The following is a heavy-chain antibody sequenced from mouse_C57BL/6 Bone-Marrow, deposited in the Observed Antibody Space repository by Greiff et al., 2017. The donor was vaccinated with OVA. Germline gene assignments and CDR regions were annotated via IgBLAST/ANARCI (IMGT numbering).Heavy chain of an antibody. CDR2: IYPYNDGT. CDR1: GYTFTSYV. J-gene: IGHJ2*01. D-gene: IGHD1-1*01. Sequence: EVKLMESGPELVKPGASVKMSCKASGYTFTSYVMHWVKQKPGQGLEWIGYIYPYNDGTKYNEKLKGKATLTSDKSSSTAYLELISLTSEYSAVYYCARYYGSSLDYWGQGTTLTVSS. V-gene: IGHV1-14*01. CDR3: ARYYGSSLDY.